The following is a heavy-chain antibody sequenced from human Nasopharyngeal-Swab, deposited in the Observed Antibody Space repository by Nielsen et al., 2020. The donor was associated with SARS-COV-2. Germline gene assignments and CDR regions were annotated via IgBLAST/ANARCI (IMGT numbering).Heavy chain of an antibody. CDR3: ARGLRGRTDFDY. D-gene: IGHD3/OR15-3a*01. CDR2: ISTTGTTM. J-gene: IGHJ4*02. Sequence: SLSLSCAASGFSFSDYYISWIRQAPGKGLEWVSYISTTGTTMYYADSVKGRFIISRDNAKNSLFLQMNSLRAEDTAVYYCARGLRGRTDFDYWGQGTLVTVSS. CDR1: GFSFSDYY. V-gene: IGHV3-11*01.